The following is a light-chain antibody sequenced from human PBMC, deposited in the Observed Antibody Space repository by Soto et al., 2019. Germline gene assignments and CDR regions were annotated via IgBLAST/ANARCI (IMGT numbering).Light chain of an antibody. V-gene: IGKV1-33*01. Sequence: DIQMTQSPSAPSASTGDRVTITCQASQDIRNYLNWYQQKPGKAPKLLIYDASKLQTGVPSRFRGSGSGTTFTFIISSLQPEDFAIYYCQQYDKLVTFGQGTKVEMK. J-gene: IGKJ1*01. CDR3: QQYDKLVT. CDR1: QDIRNY. CDR2: DAS.